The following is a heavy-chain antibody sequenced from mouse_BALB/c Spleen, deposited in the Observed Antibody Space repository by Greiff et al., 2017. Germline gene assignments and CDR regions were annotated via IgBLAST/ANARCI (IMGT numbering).Heavy chain of an antibody. D-gene: IGHD1-1*01. CDR2: ISSGGSYT. V-gene: IGHV5-6-4*01. CDR3: TRVYYYGSSYGYFDV. Sequence: EVQLVESGGGLVKPGGSLKLSCAASGFTFSSYTMSWVRQTPEKRLEWVATISSGGSYTYYPDSVKGRFTISRDNAKNTLYLQMSSLKSEDTAMYYCTRVYYYGSSYGYFDVWGAGTTVTVSS. CDR1: GFTFSSYT. J-gene: IGHJ1*01.